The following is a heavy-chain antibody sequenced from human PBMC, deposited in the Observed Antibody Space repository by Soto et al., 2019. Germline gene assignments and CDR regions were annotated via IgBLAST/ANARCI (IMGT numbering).Heavy chain of an antibody. D-gene: IGHD4-17*01. CDR3: ARVPDYYGDNNWFDP. V-gene: IGHV3-48*02. Sequence: EVQLVESGGGLVQPGGSLRLSCAASGFTFSSYSMNWVRQAPGKGLEWVSYISSSSSTIYYADSVKGRFTISRDNAKNSVYLQMNSLRDEDTAVYYCARVPDYYGDNNWFDPWGQGTMVTVSS. J-gene: IGHJ5*02. CDR2: ISSSSSTI. CDR1: GFTFSSYS.